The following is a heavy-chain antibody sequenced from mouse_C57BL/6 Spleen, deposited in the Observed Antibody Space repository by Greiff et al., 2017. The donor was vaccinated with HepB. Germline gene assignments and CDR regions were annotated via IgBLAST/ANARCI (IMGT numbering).Heavy chain of an antibody. D-gene: IGHD1-1*01. V-gene: IGHV1-81*01. CDR3: ARSSYYGSSPYYFDY. Sequence: QVQLQQSGAELARPGASVKLSCKASGYTFTSYGISWVKQGTGQGLEWIGEIYPRSGNTYYNEKFKGKATLTADKSSSTAYMELRSLTSEDSAVYFCARSSYYGSSPYYFDYWGQGTTLTVSS. J-gene: IGHJ2*01. CDR2: IYPRSGNT. CDR1: GYTFTSYG.